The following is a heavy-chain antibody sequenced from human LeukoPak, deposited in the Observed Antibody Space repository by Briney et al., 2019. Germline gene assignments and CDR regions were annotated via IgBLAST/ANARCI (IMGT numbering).Heavy chain of an antibody. CDR2: IKQDGSEK. V-gene: IGHV3-7*04. CDR3: ARSGIVGATYYNY. D-gene: IGHD1-26*01. Sequence: PGGSLRLSCAVSGFTFSNYWMSWVRQAPGKGLEWVANIKQDGSEKYYVDSVKGRFTISRDNAKNSLYLQMNSLRAEDTAVYYCARSGIVGATYYNYWGQGTLVTVSS. J-gene: IGHJ4*02. CDR1: GFTFSNYW.